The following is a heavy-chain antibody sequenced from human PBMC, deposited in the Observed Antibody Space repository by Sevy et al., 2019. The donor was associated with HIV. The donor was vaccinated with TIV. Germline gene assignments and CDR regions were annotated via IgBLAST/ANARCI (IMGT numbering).Heavy chain of an antibody. J-gene: IGHJ6*02. CDR3: AREAGGYDYDYGMDV. V-gene: IGHV4-39*02. CDR1: GGTIVSSGHY. CDR2: IYYNGHA. Sequence: SETLSLTCSISGGTIVSSGHYWGWIRQTPGKGLEWSESIYYNGHAFYTPSLKSRLTISIDTSKNQFSLTLSSVTVADTAVYFCAREAGGYDYDYGMDVWGQGTTVTVSS. D-gene: IGHD5-12*01.